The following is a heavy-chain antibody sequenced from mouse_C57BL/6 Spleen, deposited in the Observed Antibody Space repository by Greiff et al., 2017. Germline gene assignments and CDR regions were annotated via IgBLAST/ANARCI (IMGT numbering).Heavy chain of an antibody. J-gene: IGHJ3*01. V-gene: IGHV1-19*01. CDR2: INPYNGGT. CDR3: ARDGIYYGFAY. Sequence: SGPVLVKPGASVKMSCKASGYTFTDYYMNWVKQSHGKSLEWIGVINPYNGGTSYNQKFKGKATLTVDKSSSTAYMELNSLTSEDSAVYYCARDGIYYGFAYWGQGTLVTVSA. CDR1: GYTFTDYY. D-gene: IGHD2-1*01.